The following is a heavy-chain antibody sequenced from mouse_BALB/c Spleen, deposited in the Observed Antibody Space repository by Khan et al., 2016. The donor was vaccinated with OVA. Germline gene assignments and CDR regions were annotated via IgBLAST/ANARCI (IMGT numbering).Heavy chain of an antibody. D-gene: IGHD1-1*01. CDR3: ASSRYWSWFGS. CDR1: RFTFSSFG. CDR2: ISSGSNPI. Sequence: VELVESGGGLVQPGGSRKLSCAASRFTFSSFGMHWVRQAPEKGLEWVAYISSGSNPIYYADTVKGRFPISRDNPKNTLLLQMASLRSEYTARYYCASSRYWSWFGSWGQGTLVTVSA. J-gene: IGHJ3*01. V-gene: IGHV5-17*02.